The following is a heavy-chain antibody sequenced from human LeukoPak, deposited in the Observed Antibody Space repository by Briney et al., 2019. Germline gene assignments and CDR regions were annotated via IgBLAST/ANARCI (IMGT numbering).Heavy chain of an antibody. Sequence: GGSLRLSCAASGFTFNNYAMSWVRQAPGKGREGVSAISGSGGATYFADSVKGRFTISRDNSKNTLYLQMHSLRAEDTAVYYCAKALGSIVVTASDYWGQGTLVTVSS. CDR2: ISGSGGAT. CDR1: GFTFNNYA. CDR3: AKALGSIVVTASDY. D-gene: IGHD5-12*01. V-gene: IGHV3-23*01. J-gene: IGHJ4*02.